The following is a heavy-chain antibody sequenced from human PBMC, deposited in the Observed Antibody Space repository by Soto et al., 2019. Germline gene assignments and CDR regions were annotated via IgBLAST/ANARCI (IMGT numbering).Heavy chain of an antibody. Sequence: EVQLLESGGGLVQPGGSLRLSCAASEFTFSSYSMIWVRQAPGKGLEWVSGVSRGGDITYYAESVKGRFTISRDNSKNTLYLQMNSLRAEDTAVFYCARGHFGVTMDVWGQGTTVTVSS. V-gene: IGHV3-23*01. CDR3: ARGHFGVTMDV. CDR1: EFTFSSYS. D-gene: IGHD3-3*01. CDR2: VSRGGDIT. J-gene: IGHJ6*02.